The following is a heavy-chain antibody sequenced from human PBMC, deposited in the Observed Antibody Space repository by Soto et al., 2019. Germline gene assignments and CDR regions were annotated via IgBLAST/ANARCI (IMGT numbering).Heavy chain of an antibody. CDR1: GGSISSSSYY. V-gene: IGHV4-39*01. CDR3: ASRTLYYYGSGGDYMDV. CDR2: IYYSGST. D-gene: IGHD3-10*01. J-gene: IGHJ6*03. Sequence: SETLSLTCTVSGGSISSSSYYWGWIRQPPGKGLEWIWSIYYSGSTYYNPSLKSRVTISVDTSKNQFSLKLSSVTAADTAVYYCASRTLYYYGSGGDYMDVWGKGTTVTVSS.